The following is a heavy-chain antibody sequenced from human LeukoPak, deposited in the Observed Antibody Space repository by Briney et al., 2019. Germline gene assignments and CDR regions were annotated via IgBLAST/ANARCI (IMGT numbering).Heavy chain of an antibody. CDR3: ARDKSGRRWLVTDAFDI. Sequence: PSQTLSLTCTVSGGSISSGSYYWSWIRQPAGKGLEWIGRIYTSGSTNYNPSLKSRVTISVDTSKNQFSLKLSSVTAADTAVYYCARDKSGRRWLVTDAFDIWGQGTMVTVSS. CDR2: IYTSGST. CDR1: GGSISSGSYY. J-gene: IGHJ3*02. D-gene: IGHD6-19*01. V-gene: IGHV4-61*02.